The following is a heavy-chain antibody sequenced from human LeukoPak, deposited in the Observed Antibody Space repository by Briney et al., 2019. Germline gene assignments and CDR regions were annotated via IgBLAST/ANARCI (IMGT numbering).Heavy chain of an antibody. Sequence: PGGSLRLSCAASGLTFSGHWMHWVRQAPGKGLVWVSRINSDGRTTNYEDSVKGRFTISRDNAKNTLYLQMNSLRAEDTGVYYCARGPNVGNTYLFDSWGQGTLVTVSS. D-gene: IGHD4-23*01. CDR1: GLTFSGHW. J-gene: IGHJ4*02. V-gene: IGHV3-74*01. CDR2: INSDGRTT. CDR3: ARGPNVGNTYLFDS.